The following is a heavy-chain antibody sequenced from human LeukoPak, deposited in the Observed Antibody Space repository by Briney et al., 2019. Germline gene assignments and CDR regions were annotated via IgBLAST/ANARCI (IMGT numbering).Heavy chain of an antibody. CDR1: GGSISSSNSY. V-gene: IGHV4-39*01. J-gene: IGHJ5*02. CDR3: ARPVPSRLGWFDP. CDR2: IYYSGST. Sequence: SETLSFTCTVSGGSISSSNSYWGWIRQPPGKGLEWIGSIYYSGSTYYNPSLKSRVSISVHTSKNQFSLKLRSVTAADTAVYYCARPVPSRLGWFDPWGQGTLVTVSS. D-gene: IGHD1-1*01.